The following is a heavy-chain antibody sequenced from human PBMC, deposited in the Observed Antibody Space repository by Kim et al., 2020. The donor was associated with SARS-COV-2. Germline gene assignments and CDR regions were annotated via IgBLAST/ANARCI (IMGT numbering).Heavy chain of an antibody. CDR2: INHSGST. D-gene: IGHD3-10*01. CDR1: GGSFSGYY. J-gene: IGHJ6*02. V-gene: IGHV4-34*01. Sequence: SETLSLTCAVYGGSFSGYYWSWIRQPPGKGLEWIGEINHSGSTNYNPSLKSRVTISVDTSKNQFSLKLSSVTAADTAVYYCARANLHRSGYYYYYYGMDVWGQGTTVTVSS. CDR3: ARANLHRSGYYYYYYGMDV.